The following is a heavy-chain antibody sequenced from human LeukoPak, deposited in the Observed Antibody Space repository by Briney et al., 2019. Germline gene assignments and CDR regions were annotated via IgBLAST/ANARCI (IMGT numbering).Heavy chain of an antibody. CDR3: ARSMVRGVVVWYFDY. Sequence: SETLSLTCAVYGGSFSGYYWGWIRQPPGRGLEWIGEINHGGSTNYNPSLKSRVTISVDTSKNQFSLKLSSVTAADTAVYYCARSMVRGVVVWYFDYWGQGTLVTVSS. J-gene: IGHJ4*02. CDR1: GGSFSGYY. V-gene: IGHV4-34*01. CDR2: INHGGST. D-gene: IGHD3-10*01.